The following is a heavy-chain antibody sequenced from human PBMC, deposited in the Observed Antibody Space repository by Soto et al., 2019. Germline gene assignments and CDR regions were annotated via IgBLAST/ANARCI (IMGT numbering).Heavy chain of an antibody. J-gene: IGHJ3*01. CDR1: GFTFSNYG. Sequence: QVQLVESGGGVVQPGKSLSLSCTASGFTFSNYGMHWVRQAPGKGLEWVAVIWYDGSHKYYADSVRGRFTISSDNSRNTLYLQMDSLSAADTAVYYCARDPRRRYCTGGARYRDDTFDLWGQGTLVSVSS. CDR2: IWYDGSHK. V-gene: IGHV3-33*01. CDR3: ARDPRRRYCTGGARYRDDTFDL. D-gene: IGHD2-8*02.